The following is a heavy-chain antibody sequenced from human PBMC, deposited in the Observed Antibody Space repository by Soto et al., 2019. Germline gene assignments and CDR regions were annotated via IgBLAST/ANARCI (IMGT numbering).Heavy chain of an antibody. D-gene: IGHD6-13*01. CDR3: VRRHVSATGIDWFDP. V-gene: IGHV1-3*01. CDR1: GYTFTSYG. J-gene: IGHJ5*02. CDR2: INAANGDT. Sequence: ASVKVSCKASGYTFTSYGIHWVRQAPGQRLEWMGWINAANGDTKYSPKFQGRVIITRDTSASTAYMELSSLRSEDTAVYYCVRRHVSATGIDWFDPWGQGTLVTSPQ.